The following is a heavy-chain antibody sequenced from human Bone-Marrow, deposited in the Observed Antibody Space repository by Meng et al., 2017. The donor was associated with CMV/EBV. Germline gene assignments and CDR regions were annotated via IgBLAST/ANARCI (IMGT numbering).Heavy chain of an antibody. D-gene: IGHD7-27*01. J-gene: IGHJ4*02. CDR1: GFTFSSSG. V-gene: IGHV3-30*02. CDR3: AKDSSNWAFDY. CDR2: IRYDASDR. Sequence: GESLKISCAASGFTFSSSGMHWVRQATGKGLEWVAIIRYDASDRYHADSVRGRFTISRDDSKDTLYLQMNSLTTDDAAVYYCAKDSSNWAFDYWGQGALVTVSS.